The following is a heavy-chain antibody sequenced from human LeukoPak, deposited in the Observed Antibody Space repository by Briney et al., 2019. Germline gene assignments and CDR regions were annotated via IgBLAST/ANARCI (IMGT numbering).Heavy chain of an antibody. V-gene: IGHV4-38-2*01. Sequence: SETLSLTCAVSGYSISSGYYWGWIRQPPGKGLEWIGSIYHSGSTYYNPSLKSRVTMSVDTSKNQFSLNLASVTAADTAVYYCARASDNDDYSLDYFYYMDVWGEGTTVTVSS. CDR1: GYSISSGYY. CDR3: ARASDNDDYSLDYFYYMDV. D-gene: IGHD4-17*01. CDR2: IYHSGST. J-gene: IGHJ6*03.